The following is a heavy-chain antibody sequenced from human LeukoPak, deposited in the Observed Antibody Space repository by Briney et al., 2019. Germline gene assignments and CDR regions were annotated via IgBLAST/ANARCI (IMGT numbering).Heavy chain of an antibody. Sequence: ASVKVSCKASGYTFTSYGISWVRQAPGQGLEWMGWISAYNGNTNHAQKLQGRVTMTTDTSTSTAYMELRSLRSDDTAVYYCAARSIVGANFDYWGQGTLVTVSS. CDR2: ISAYNGNT. V-gene: IGHV1-18*01. CDR1: GYTFTSYG. CDR3: AARSIVGANFDY. D-gene: IGHD1-26*01. J-gene: IGHJ4*02.